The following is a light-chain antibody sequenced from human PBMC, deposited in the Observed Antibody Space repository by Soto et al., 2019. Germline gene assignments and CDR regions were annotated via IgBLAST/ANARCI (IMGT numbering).Light chain of an antibody. CDR1: QSLLHKNGNNY. Sequence: DIVMTQSPLSLPVSPGEAASISCRSSQSLLHKNGNNYFNWYLQKPGQSPQVLIYMASKRASGVPDRFSGSGSGTYFTLKISRVEAEDAGVYYCMQALQTPRTFXQGTKVDIK. CDR2: MAS. V-gene: IGKV2-28*01. J-gene: IGKJ1*01. CDR3: MQALQTPRT.